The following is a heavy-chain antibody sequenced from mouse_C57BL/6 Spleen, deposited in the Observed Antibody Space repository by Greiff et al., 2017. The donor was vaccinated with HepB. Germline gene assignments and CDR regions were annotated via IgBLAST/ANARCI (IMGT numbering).Heavy chain of an antibody. CDR1: GYTFTSYW. D-gene: IGHD2-5*01. CDR3: AINSNSNDY. Sequence: QVQLKESGAELVMPGASVKLSCKASGYTFTSYWMHWVKQRPGQGLEWIGEIDPSDSYTNYNQKFKGKSTLTVDKSSSTAYMQLSSLTSEDSAVYYCAINSNSNDYWGQGTTLTVSS. CDR2: IDPSDSYT. V-gene: IGHV1-69*01. J-gene: IGHJ2*01.